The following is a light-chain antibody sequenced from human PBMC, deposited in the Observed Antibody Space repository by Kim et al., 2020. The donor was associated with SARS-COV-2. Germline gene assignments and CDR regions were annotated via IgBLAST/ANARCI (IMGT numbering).Light chain of an antibody. CDR2: GKN. V-gene: IGLV3-19*01. Sequence: ALGQTARITCQGDSLRNYYANWYQQKPGQAPVLVIYGKNNRPSGIPDRFSGSSSGNTASLTITGAQAGDEADFYCQSRDSSGKHVVFGGGTQLTVL. CDR3: QSRDSSGKHVV. CDR1: SLRNYY. J-gene: IGLJ2*01.